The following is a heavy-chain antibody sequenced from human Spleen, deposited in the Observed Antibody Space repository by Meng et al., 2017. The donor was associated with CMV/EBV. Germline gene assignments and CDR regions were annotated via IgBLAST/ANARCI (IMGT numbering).Heavy chain of an antibody. CDR1: GYSFSDYF. Sequence: QVHLVQSGAEVKKPXAPGKASWXASGYSFSDYFMYWVRQAPGQGLEWMGWINPKTGDTKNVPRLHGRVTLTRDTSSSTVHMELRSLGSDDTAVYYCARDKEGLDYISSASGSFEHWGQGTLDTVSS. V-gene: IGHV1-2*02. J-gene: IGHJ4*02. CDR2: INPKTGDT. CDR3: ARDKEGLDYISSASGSFEH. D-gene: IGHD3-10*01.